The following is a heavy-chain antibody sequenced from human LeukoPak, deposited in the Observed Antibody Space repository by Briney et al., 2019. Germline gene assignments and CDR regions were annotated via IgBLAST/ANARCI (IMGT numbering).Heavy chain of an antibody. Sequence: PSQTLSLTCTVSGGSISSGSYYWSWIRQPAGKGLEWIGRIYTSGSTNYNPSLKSRVTISVDTSKNQFSLKLSSVTAADTAVYYCARESWYPYYYYYYMDVWGKGTTVTVSS. CDR2: IYTSGST. V-gene: IGHV4-61*02. CDR3: ARESWYPYYYYYYMDV. CDR1: GGSISSGSYY. J-gene: IGHJ6*03. D-gene: IGHD6-13*01.